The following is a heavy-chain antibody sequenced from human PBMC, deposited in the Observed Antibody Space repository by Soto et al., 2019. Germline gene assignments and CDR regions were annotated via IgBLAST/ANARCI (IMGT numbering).Heavy chain of an antibody. D-gene: IGHD2-2*01. CDR1: GYSFTSYW. V-gene: IGHV5-51*01. CDR2: IYPGDSDT. Sequence: GESLKISCKGSGYSFTSYWIGWVRQMPGKGLEWMGIIYPGDSDTRYSPSFQGQVTISADKSISTAYLQWSSLKASDTAMYYCARQVVVPAAITAFDIWGQGTMVTVSS. J-gene: IGHJ3*02. CDR3: ARQVVVPAAITAFDI.